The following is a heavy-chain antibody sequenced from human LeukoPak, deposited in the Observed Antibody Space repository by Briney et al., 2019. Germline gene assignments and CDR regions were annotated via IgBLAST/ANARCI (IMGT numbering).Heavy chain of an antibody. V-gene: IGHV3-48*02. Sequence: PGGSLRLSCTASGFSFSDYSLNWVRLAPGKGLEWISYIGGSGHPVGYANSVKGRFTISRDNARNSLFLQMNSLRDEDTAIYYCARDKAFAFDFSGQGTLVTVSS. CDR2: IGGSGHPV. J-gene: IGHJ4*02. CDR3: ARDKAFAFDF. CDR1: GFSFSDYS.